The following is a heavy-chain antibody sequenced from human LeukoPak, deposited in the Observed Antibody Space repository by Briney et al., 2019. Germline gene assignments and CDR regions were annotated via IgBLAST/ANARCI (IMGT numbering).Heavy chain of an antibody. CDR2: VSYDGSNK. CDR1: GFTFSSYG. Sequence: PGRSLRLSCAASGFTFSSYGMHWVRQAPGKGLEWVAVVSYDGSNKYYADSVKGRFTISRHNSKNTLYLQMNSLRAEDTAVYYCARGISGSYGYGMDVWGQGTTVTVSS. D-gene: IGHD1-26*01. CDR3: ARGISGSYGYGMDV. J-gene: IGHJ6*02. V-gene: IGHV3-30*03.